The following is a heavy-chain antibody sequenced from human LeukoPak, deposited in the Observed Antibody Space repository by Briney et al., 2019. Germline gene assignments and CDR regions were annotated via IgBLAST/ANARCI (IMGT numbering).Heavy chain of an antibody. Sequence: ASVTVSCKASGYTFTGYYMHWVRQAPGQGLEWMGWINPNSGGTNYAQKFQGRVTMTRDTSISTAYMELSRLRSDDTAVYYCARRSFGELLWWFDPWGQGTLVTVSS. CDR3: ARRSFGELLWWFDP. V-gene: IGHV1-2*02. D-gene: IGHD3-10*01. CDR2: INPNSGGT. J-gene: IGHJ5*02. CDR1: GYTFTGYY.